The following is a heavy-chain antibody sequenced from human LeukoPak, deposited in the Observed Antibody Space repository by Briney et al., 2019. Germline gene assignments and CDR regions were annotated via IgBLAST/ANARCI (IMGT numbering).Heavy chain of an antibody. CDR3: TKWSGFGDD. Sequence: GGSLRLSCAASGFTFSSSTMSWVRQAPGKGLEWVSTIDYSGGSTYYADSVKGRFTISRDNSRNTLYLQMSSLRPEDTAVYYCTKWSGFGDDWGQGTLVTVSS. CDR2: IDYSGGST. D-gene: IGHD3-10*01. V-gene: IGHV3-23*01. CDR1: GFTFSSST. J-gene: IGHJ4*02.